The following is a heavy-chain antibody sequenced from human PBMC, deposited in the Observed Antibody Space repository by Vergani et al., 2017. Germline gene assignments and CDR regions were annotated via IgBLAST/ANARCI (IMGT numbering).Heavy chain of an antibody. D-gene: IGHD6-6*01. V-gene: IGHV1-2*02. Sequence: QVQLVQSGAEVKKPGSSVKVSCKASGYTFTGYYMHWVRQAPGQGLEWMGWINPNSGGTNYAQKFQGRVTMTRDTSISTAYMELSRLRSDDTAVYYCARDGAADSSSRMVEGYDYWGQGTLVTVSS. J-gene: IGHJ4*02. CDR2: INPNSGGT. CDR1: GYTFTGYY. CDR3: ARDGAADSSSRMVEGYDY.